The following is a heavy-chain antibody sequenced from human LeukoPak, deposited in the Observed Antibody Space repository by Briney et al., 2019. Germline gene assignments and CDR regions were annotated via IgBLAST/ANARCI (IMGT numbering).Heavy chain of an antibody. Sequence: ASVKLSCKASGYTFTSYGISWVRQAPGQGLEWMGWISAYNGNTNYAQKLQGRVTMTTDTSTSTAYMELRSLRSDDTAVYYCAREYGSYYYYYYGMDVWGQGTTVTVSS. CDR3: AREYGSYYYYYYGMDV. D-gene: IGHD1-26*01. CDR1: GYTFTSYG. V-gene: IGHV1-18*01. J-gene: IGHJ6*02. CDR2: ISAYNGNT.